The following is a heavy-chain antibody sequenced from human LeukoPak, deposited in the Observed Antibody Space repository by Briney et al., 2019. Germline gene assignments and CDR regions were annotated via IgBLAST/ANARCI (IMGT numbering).Heavy chain of an antibody. CDR2: IIPIFGTA. CDR3: ARDYPSSGWYPFDY. J-gene: IGHJ4*02. CDR1: GYTLTELS. Sequence: GASVKVSCKVSGYTLTELSMHWVRQAPGQGLEWMGGIIPIFGTANYAQKFQGRVTITADESTSTAYMELSSLRSEDTAVYYCARDYPSSGWYPFDYWGQGTLVTVSS. D-gene: IGHD6-19*01. V-gene: IGHV1-69*13.